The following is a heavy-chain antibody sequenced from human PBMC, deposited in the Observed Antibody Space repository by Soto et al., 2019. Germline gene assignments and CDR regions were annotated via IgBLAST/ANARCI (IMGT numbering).Heavy chain of an antibody. CDR2: IYSGGST. Sequence: GGSLRLSCAASGFTVSSNYMIWVRQAPGKGLEWVSVIYSGGSTYYADSVKGRFTISRDNSKNTLYLQMNSLRAEDTAVYYCARVENNYYYYYYMDVWGKGTTVTVSS. J-gene: IGHJ6*03. V-gene: IGHV3-66*01. CDR1: GFTVSSNY. CDR3: ARVENNYYYYYYMDV.